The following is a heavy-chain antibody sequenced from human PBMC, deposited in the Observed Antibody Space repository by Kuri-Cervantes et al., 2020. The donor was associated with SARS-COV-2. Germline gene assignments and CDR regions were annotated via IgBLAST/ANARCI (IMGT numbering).Heavy chain of an antibody. CDR3: ARTSYYDSSGYPGVEYFQH. CDR1: GFIFSDYY. V-gene: IGHV3-11*04. D-gene: IGHD3-22*01. CDR2: ISSSETTI. Sequence: GESLKISCAASGFIFSDYYMSWIRQAPGKGLEWVSYISSSETTIYYADSVKGRFTISRDNAKNSLYLQINSLRAEDTVVYYCARTSYYDSSGYPGVEYFQHWGKGTLVTVSS. J-gene: IGHJ1*01.